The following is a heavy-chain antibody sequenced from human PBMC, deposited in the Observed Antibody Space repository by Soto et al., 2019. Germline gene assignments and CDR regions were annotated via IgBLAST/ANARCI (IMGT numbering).Heavy chain of an antibody. CDR3: AREAGVVPAAISWFDP. CDR1: GGTFSSYA. D-gene: IGHD2-2*02. J-gene: IGHJ5*02. CDR2: IIPIFGTA. V-gene: IGHV1-69*13. Sequence: SVKVSCKASGGTFSSYAISWVRQAPGQGLEWKGGIIPIFGTANYAQKFQGRVTITADESTSTAYMELSSLRSEDTAVYYCAREAGVVPAAISWFDPWGQGTLVTVSS.